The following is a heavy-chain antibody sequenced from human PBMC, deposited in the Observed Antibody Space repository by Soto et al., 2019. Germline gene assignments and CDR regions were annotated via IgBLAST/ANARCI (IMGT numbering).Heavy chain of an antibody. CDR1: GFIFSSYP. D-gene: IGHD3-22*01. V-gene: IGHV1-69*01. CDR2: IIPVFQTA. CDR3: ARGGSGYAWFNEF. J-gene: IGHJ4*02. Sequence: QEQLVQSGAEVKKPGSSVKVSCTASGFIFSSYPISWVRQVPGQGLEWMGVIIPVFQTAYYTQRFQGRVTITEDESTNTAYMELSSLRSEDAAIYECARGGSGYAWFNEFWGQGTLVTVSS.